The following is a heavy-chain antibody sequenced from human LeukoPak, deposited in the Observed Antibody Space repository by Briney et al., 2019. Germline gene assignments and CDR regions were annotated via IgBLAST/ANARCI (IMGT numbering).Heavy chain of an antibody. J-gene: IGHJ2*01. V-gene: IGHV1-2*02. D-gene: IGHD6-13*01. CDR2: INPNSGGT. CDR3: MKDINSWSAWYFDL. Sequence: ASVKVSCKASGYSFTGYYLHWVRLAPGQELEWMGWINPNSGGTNYAQKFQGRVTMTRDTSMSTAYMELSRLRSDDTAVYYCMKDINSWSAWYFDLWGRGTLVTVSS. CDR1: GYSFTGYY.